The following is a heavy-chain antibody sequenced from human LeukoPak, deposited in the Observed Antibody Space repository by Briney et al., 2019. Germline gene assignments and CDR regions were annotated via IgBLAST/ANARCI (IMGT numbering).Heavy chain of an antibody. J-gene: IGHJ4*02. CDR3: ARELKSKEVVRLFDY. V-gene: IGHV1-18*01. Sequence: VASVKVSCKASGYTFTSNGISWVRQAPGQGLEWMGWISTYSGHTNYAQKLQGRVTMTTDTSTSTAYMELRSLRSDDTAVYYCARELKSKEVVRLFDYWGQGTLVTVSS. CDR2: ISTYSGHT. CDR1: GYTFTSNG. D-gene: IGHD6-6*01.